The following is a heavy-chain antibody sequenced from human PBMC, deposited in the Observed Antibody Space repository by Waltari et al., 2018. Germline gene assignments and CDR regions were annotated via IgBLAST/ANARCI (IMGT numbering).Heavy chain of an antibody. Sequence: EVQLVQSGAEVKKPGESLKISCKGSGYSFTSYWIGWVRQMPGKGLGWMGIIYPGDSDTRYSPSFQGQVTISADKSISTAYLQWSSLKASDTAMYYCARIRWYPNLPPYYFDYWGQGTLVTVSS. V-gene: IGHV5-51*03. CDR2: IYPGDSDT. CDR1: GYSFTSYW. D-gene: IGHD2-15*01. CDR3: ARIRWYPNLPPYYFDY. J-gene: IGHJ4*02.